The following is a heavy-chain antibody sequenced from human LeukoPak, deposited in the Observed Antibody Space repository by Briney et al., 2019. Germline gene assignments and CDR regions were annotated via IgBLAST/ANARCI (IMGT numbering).Heavy chain of an antibody. CDR3: ARDWVVVAATPYYYYYGMDV. D-gene: IGHD2-15*01. CDR1: GGSISSYY. Sequence: SETLSLTCTVSGGSISSYYWSWIRQPPGKGLEWIGYIYYSGSTNYNPSLKSRVTISVDTSKNQFSLKLSSVTAADTAVYYCARDWVVVAATPYYYYYGMDVWGQGTTVTVSS. V-gene: IGHV4-59*01. CDR2: IYYSGST. J-gene: IGHJ6*02.